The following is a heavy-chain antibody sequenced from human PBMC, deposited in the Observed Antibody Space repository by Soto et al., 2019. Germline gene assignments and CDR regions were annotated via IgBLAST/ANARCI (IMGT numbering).Heavy chain of an antibody. V-gene: IGHV4-34*01. CDR1: GGSFSGYY. CDR2: INHSGST. D-gene: IGHD3-3*01. Sequence: QVQLQQWGAGLLKPSETLSLTCAVYGGSFSGYYWSWIRQPPGKGLEWIGEINHSGSTNYNPSLKSRVTISVDTSKNQFSLKLSSVTAADTAVYYCARDPYDFWSGKYFDYWGQGTLVTVSS. CDR3: ARDPYDFWSGKYFDY. J-gene: IGHJ4*02.